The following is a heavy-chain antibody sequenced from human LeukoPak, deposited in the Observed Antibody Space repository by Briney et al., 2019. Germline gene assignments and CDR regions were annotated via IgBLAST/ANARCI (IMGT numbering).Heavy chain of an antibody. CDR2: IYYSGST. Sequence: PSETLSLTCTVSGSSIRSYYWSWIRQPPGKGREWIGYIYYSGSTNYNPPLKSRVSISVDTSKNQFSLKLSSVTAADTAVYYCARTGSTVTMLYPFDHWGQGTLVTVSS. CDR3: ARTGSTVTMLYPFDH. CDR1: GSSIRSYY. J-gene: IGHJ4*02. D-gene: IGHD4-17*01. V-gene: IGHV4-59*01.